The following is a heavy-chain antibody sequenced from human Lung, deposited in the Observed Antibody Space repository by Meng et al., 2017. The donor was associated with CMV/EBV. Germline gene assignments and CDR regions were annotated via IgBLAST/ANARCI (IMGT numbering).Heavy chain of an antibody. D-gene: IGHD3-16*01. CDR3: AMGSDAYA. CDR1: GFTFSDFA. CDR2: ITKEGTT. V-gene: IGHV3-23*01. J-gene: IGHJ5*02. Sequence: EGQLLECGGGLVKPGGSLILSCAASGFTFSDFAMTWVRQVPGQGLEWVSIITKEGTTYYAESVKGRFSITRDNFKNTVYVDMKTLRAEDTALYYCAMGSDAYAWGQGTLVTVSS.